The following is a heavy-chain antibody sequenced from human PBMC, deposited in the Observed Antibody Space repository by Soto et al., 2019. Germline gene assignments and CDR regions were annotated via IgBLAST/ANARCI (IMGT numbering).Heavy chain of an antibody. J-gene: IGHJ6*02. CDR2: IAYDGSNA. CDR1: GFTFRNYA. Sequence: QVQLVESGGGVVQPGGSLRLSCAASGFTFRNYAMHWVRQAPGKGLECLAVIAYDGSNAFYRDSVKGRFTISRDNSKNAVCLHMTSLGSEDTGVYYCARGDREDVLVVVGARPGEYGIDIWGQGTTVTVSS. V-gene: IGHV3-30-3*01. D-gene: IGHD2-15*01. CDR3: ARGDREDVLVVVGARPGEYGIDI.